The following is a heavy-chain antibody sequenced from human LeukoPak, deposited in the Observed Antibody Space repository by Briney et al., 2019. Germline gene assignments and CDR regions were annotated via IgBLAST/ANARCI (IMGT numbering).Heavy chain of an antibody. CDR2: IYSGGTT. Sequence: PGGSLRLSCAASGFTVSSNYMSWVRQAPGKGLEWVSIIYSGGTTYYADSVEGRFTISRDNSKNTLYLQMNSLRADDTAVYFCARWDSAGTSKYYFDYWGQGTLVTVSP. D-gene: IGHD1-26*01. CDR1: GFTVSSNY. CDR3: ARWDSAGTSKYYFDY. J-gene: IGHJ4*02. V-gene: IGHV3-53*01.